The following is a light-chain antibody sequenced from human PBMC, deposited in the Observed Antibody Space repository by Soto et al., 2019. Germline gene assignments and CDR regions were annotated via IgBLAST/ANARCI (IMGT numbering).Light chain of an antibody. J-gene: IGLJ2*01. Sequence: QSALTQPPSASGSPGQSVTISCTGTSSDVGGYNYVSWYQQHPGKAPKLMIYEVSKRPSGVPDRFSGSKSGNTASLTVSGLQAEDEADYYCSSYAGSTLRVFGGGTQLTVL. CDR2: EVS. V-gene: IGLV2-8*01. CDR3: SSYAGSTLRV. CDR1: SSDVGGYNY.